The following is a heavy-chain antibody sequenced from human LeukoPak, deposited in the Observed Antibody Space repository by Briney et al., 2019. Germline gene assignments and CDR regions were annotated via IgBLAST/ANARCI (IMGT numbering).Heavy chain of an antibody. V-gene: IGHV4-59*08. J-gene: IGHJ6*02. CDR1: GGSISSDF. D-gene: IGHD6-6*01. CDR2: IYYSGST. Sequence: SETLSLTCTVSGGSISSDFWSWIRQPPGKGLEWIGYIYYSGSTNYNPSLKSRVTISVDTSKNQFSLKLSSVTAADTAVYYCARSSLYYYYGMDVWGQGTTVTVSS. CDR3: ARSSLYYYYGMDV.